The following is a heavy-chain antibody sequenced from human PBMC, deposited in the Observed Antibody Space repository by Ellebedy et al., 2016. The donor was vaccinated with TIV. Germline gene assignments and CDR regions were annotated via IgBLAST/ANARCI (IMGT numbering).Heavy chain of an antibody. Sequence: PGGSLRLSCAASGFTFNSYAMSWVRQAPGTGLEWVSTISHTGSRTYYADSVEGRFIISRDNSKRTLYLQMNSLRAEDTAIYYCAKDQVGGDGRWVFDVWGQGTMLTVSS. V-gene: IGHV3-23*01. CDR2: ISHTGSRT. D-gene: IGHD3-16*01. CDR3: AKDQVGGDGRWVFDV. J-gene: IGHJ3*01. CDR1: GFTFNSYA.